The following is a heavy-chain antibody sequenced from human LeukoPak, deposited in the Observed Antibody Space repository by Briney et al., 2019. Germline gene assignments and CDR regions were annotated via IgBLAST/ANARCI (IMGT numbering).Heavy chain of an antibody. CDR3: AREPFYYDSTLLDAFDS. D-gene: IGHD3-22*01. J-gene: IGHJ3*02. Sequence: SETLSLTCTVSGGSISSYYWSWIRHPAGKGLEWIGRIYTSVSTNYNPSLKSRVTISVDKSKNQFSLKLSSVTAADTAVYYCAREPFYYDSTLLDAFDSWGQGTMVTVSS. V-gene: IGHV4-4*07. CDR2: IYTSVST. CDR1: GGSISSYY.